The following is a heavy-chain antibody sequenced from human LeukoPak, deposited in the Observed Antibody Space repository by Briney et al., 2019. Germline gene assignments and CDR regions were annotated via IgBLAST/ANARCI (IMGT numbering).Heavy chain of an antibody. V-gene: IGHV4-38-2*02. CDR1: GYSISSGYY. CDR2: IYHSGST. J-gene: IGHJ5*01. D-gene: IGHD3-22*01. CDR3: ARNSNTMRVVDS. Sequence: SETLSLTCTVSGYSISSGYYWGWIRQPPGKGLEWIGSIYHSGSTYYNPSLKSRVTISVDTSKNQFSLKLSSVAAADTAVYFCARNSNTMRVVDSWGQGTLVTVSS.